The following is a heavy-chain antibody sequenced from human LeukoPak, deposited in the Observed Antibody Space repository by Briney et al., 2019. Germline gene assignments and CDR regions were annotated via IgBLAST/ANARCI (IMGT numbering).Heavy chain of an antibody. CDR1: GGSISIYY. D-gene: IGHD6-19*01. CDR2: IYNSGSS. Sequence: SETLSLTCTVSGGSISIYYWSWIRQPPGKGLEWIGHIYNSGSSNYSPSLKSRVTISVDTSKNQFSLRLSSVTAADTAVYYCARVRIGDAVAGTRWFDPWGQGTLVTVSS. J-gene: IGHJ5*02. V-gene: IGHV4-59*01. CDR3: ARVRIGDAVAGTRWFDP.